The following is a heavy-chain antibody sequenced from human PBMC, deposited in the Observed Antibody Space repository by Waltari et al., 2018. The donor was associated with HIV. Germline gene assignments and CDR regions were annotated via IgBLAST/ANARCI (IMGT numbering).Heavy chain of an antibody. D-gene: IGHD2-15*01. V-gene: IGHV3-15*01. CDR2: IKRKSEGGTI. CDR3: STDPGIVVVGGATRRVRDY. J-gene: IGHJ4*02. Sequence: EVQLVESGGGLAKPGGSLRLSCAASGLSFTNAWMRWVRQAPGKGLGWVGRIKRKSEGGTIDYATSVKGRFIMSRDDSNNMLYLQMNSLKTEDTAVYYCSTDPGIVVVGGATRRVRDYWGQGTLVAVSS. CDR1: GLSFTNAW.